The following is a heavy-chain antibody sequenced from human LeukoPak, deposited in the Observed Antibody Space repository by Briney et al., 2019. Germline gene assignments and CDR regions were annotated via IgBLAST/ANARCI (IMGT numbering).Heavy chain of an antibody. CDR2: ISSSSGSI. Sequence: GGSLRLSCAASGFSFSSYSMNWVRQAPGKGLEWVSYISSSSGSIYYADSVKGRFTISRDNAKNTLYLQMNSLRAEDTAVYFYASGPTGFAWGQGTLVTVSS. CDR3: ASGPTGFA. CDR1: GFSFSSYS. V-gene: IGHV3-21*05. D-gene: IGHD1-14*01. J-gene: IGHJ5*02.